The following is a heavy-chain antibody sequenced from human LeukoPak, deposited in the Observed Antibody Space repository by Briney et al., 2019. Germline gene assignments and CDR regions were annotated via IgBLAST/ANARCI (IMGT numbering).Heavy chain of an antibody. CDR3: ARSPDSISYYIQY. CDR1: GFTFSTFA. CDR2: IWYDGSNE. D-gene: IGHD3-22*01. V-gene: IGHV3-33*01. J-gene: IGHJ4*02. Sequence: GGSLRLSCAASGFTFSTFAMQWVRQAPGKGLEWVAFIWYDGSNEHYADSVKGRFTISRDNSRSTLYLQMNSLRAEDTAVYYCARSPDSISYYIQYWGQGTLVTVSS.